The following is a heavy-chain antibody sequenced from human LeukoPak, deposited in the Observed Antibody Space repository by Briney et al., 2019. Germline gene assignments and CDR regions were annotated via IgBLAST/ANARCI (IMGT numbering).Heavy chain of an antibody. CDR3: ARGSDGETPGAFDI. V-gene: IGHV4-4*07. D-gene: IGHD3-10*01. J-gene: IGHJ3*02. CDR1: GGSISFYY. CDR2: IYTSGTT. Sequence: SETLSLTCSVSGGSISFYYWSWIRQPAGKGLEWIGRIYTSGTTNYNPSLKSRVTISVDTSKNQFSLKLSSVTAADTAVYYCARGSDGETPGAFDIWGQGTMVTVSS.